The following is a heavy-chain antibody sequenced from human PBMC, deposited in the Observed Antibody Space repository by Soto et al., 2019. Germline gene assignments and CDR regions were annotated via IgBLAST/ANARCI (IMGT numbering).Heavy chain of an antibody. CDR2: VNPSGGST. Sequence: AGSVKVSCKASGYIFTAYSMHLVRQAPGQGLEWMGVVNPSGGSTNYAQKFQGRITMTRDTSTSTVYMDLSSLTSEDTAVYYCAREENCSDGICYSKYFQRRGQGTLVTVSS. V-gene: IGHV1-46*01. J-gene: IGHJ1*01. D-gene: IGHD2-15*01. CDR1: GYIFTAYS. CDR3: AREENCSDGICYSKYFQR.